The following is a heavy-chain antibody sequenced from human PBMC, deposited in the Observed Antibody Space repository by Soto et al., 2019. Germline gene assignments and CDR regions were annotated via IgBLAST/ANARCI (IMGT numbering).Heavy chain of an antibody. CDR2: ILPVYNTT. Sequence: QEKLVQTGAEVKKPGSSVKVSCKTSGGSFRNNAFSWVRQAPGQGLEWMGQILPVYNTTNYARKFQGRVTITADKSTTTIHMELNTVRSDDTALYYGARMRGMLLGSFDVWGQGTTVSVSS. D-gene: IGHD3-16*01. CDR1: GGSFRNNA. J-gene: IGHJ3*01. V-gene: IGHV1-69*06. CDR3: ARMRGMLLGSFDV.